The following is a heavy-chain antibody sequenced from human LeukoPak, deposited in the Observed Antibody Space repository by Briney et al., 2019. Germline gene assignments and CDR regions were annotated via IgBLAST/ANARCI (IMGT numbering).Heavy chain of an antibody. CDR1: GYTFTGYY. Sequence: ASVKVSCKASGYTFTGYYMHWVRQAPGQELEWMGWINPNSGGTNYAQKFQGRVTMTRDTSISTAYMELSRLRSDDTAVYYCARGEGLRLGELSLGDAFDIWGQGTMVTVSS. CDR2: INPNSGGT. V-gene: IGHV1-2*02. CDR3: ARGEGLRLGELSLGDAFDI. D-gene: IGHD3-16*02. J-gene: IGHJ3*02.